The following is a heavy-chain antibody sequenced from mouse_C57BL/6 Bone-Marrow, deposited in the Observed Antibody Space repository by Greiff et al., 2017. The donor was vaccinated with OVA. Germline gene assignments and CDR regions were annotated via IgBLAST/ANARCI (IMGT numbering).Heavy chain of an antibody. CDR1: GFTFSSYA. CDR2: ISDGGSYT. V-gene: IGHV5-4*01. CDR3: ARELLREDY. D-gene: IGHD3-1*01. J-gene: IGHJ4*01. Sequence: EVQVVESGGGLVKPGGSLKLSCAASGFTFSSYAMSWVRQTPEKRLEWVATISDGGSYTYYPDNVKGRFTISRDNAKNNLYLQMSHLKSEDTAMYYCARELLREDYWGQGTSVTVSS.